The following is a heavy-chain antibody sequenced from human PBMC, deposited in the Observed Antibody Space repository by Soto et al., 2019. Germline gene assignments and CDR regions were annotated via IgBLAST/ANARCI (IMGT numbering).Heavy chain of an antibody. D-gene: IGHD2-2*01. J-gene: IGHJ5*02. CDR3: ARHVSLGYWITTSCDLLSWFAA. V-gene: IGHV4-39*01. Sequence: SETLSLTCTVSGGSISNKRYYWVWIRQPPGKGLEWIGSIHYSGSTYDNPSLKSRVTISVDTSKNQLSLKLKSVTAADTAVYYCARHVSLGYWITTSCDLLSWFAARGQATTVT. CDR2: IHYSGST. CDR1: GGSISNKRYY.